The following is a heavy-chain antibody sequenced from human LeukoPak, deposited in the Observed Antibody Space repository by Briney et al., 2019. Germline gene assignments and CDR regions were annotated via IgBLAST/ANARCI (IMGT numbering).Heavy chain of an antibody. CDR3: ARSNYGSGSYHNT. V-gene: IGHV4-34*09. J-gene: IGHJ5*02. CDR1: GGSFSGYY. D-gene: IGHD3-10*01. Sequence: SETLPLTCAVYGGSFSGYYWSWIRQPPGKGLEWIGYIYYSGTTYYNPSLQSRVTISVDTSKNQLSPNLSSVTAADTAVYYCARSNYGSGSYHNTWGQGTLVTVSS. CDR2: IYYSGTT.